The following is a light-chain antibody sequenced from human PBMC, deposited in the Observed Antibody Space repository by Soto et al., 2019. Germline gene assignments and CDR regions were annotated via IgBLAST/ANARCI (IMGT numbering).Light chain of an antibody. CDR2: AAS. CDR1: QSISSF. Sequence: DIQMTQYPSSLSASVGDRVTITCRASQSISSFLTWYQQKAGKAPKLLIYAASSLQSGVPSRFSGSGSGTDFTLTISSLQPEDFASYYCQQSFSTPPTFGQGTKV. CDR3: QQSFSTPPT. J-gene: IGKJ1*01. V-gene: IGKV1-39*01.